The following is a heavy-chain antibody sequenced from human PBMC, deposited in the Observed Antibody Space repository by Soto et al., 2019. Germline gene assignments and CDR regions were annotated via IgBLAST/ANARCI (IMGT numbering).Heavy chain of an antibody. J-gene: IGHJ3*02. Sequence: GGSLRLSCAASGFTFSSYSMNWVRQAPGKGLEWVSSISSSSSYIYYADSVKGRFTISRDNAKNSLYLQMNSLRAEDTAVYYCARVRGDNGVCYDAVVVVAATCAFDIWGQGTMVTVSS. CDR3: ARVRGDNGVCYDAVVVVAATCAFDI. V-gene: IGHV3-21*01. D-gene: IGHD2-15*01. CDR1: GFTFSSYS. CDR2: ISSSSSYI.